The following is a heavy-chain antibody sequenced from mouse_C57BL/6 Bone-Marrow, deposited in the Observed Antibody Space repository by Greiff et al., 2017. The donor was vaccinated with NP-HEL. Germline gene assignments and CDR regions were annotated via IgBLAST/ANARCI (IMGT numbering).Heavy chain of an antibody. CDR2: IYTRSGNT. J-gene: IGHJ3*01. CDR1: GYPFTSSG. CDR3: SRGGFAY. Sequence: VQLKASGAELARPGASVQLSCKASGYPFTSSGISWVKQRTGQGLEWIGEIYTRSGNTYYNEQFKGKSTLTADKSSITAYIELRSLTAEDAAVYFFSRGGFAYWGQGTLVTVSA. V-gene: IGHV1-81*01.